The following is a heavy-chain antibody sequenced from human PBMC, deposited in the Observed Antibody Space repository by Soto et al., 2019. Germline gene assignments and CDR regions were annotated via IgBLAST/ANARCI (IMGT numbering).Heavy chain of an antibody. CDR2: IYYTGST. CDR1: GDSINNYY. CDR3: AKYRRTEAEGFTLDY. D-gene: IGHD6-13*01. J-gene: IGHJ4*02. Sequence: SETLSLTCTVSGDSINNYYWCWIRQPPGKRLEWIGYIYYTGSTTYNPSLESRVTMSVDTSKNQFSLKLSSVNAADTAVYYCAKYRRTEAEGFTLDYWGRGTLVTVSS. V-gene: IGHV4-59*01.